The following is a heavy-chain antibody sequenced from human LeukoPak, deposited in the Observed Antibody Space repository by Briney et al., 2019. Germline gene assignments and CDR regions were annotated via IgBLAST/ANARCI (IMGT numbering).Heavy chain of an antibody. Sequence: PGGSLRLSCAASGFTFSDYYMSWIRQAPGKGLEWVSYISSSSSYTNYADSVKGRFTISRDNSKDTLYLQMNSLRAADTAVYYCAKGYYYDSSGSLFDPWGQGTLVTVSS. J-gene: IGHJ5*02. D-gene: IGHD3-22*01. CDR2: ISSSSSYT. CDR1: GFTFSDYY. V-gene: IGHV3-11*05. CDR3: AKGYYYDSSGSLFDP.